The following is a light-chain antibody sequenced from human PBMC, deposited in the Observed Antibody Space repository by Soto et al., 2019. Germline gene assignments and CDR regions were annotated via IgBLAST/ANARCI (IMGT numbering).Light chain of an antibody. CDR2: GVS. J-gene: IGKJ2*01. CDR1: QALSTS. V-gene: IGKV1-12*02. Sequence: IQVTQSPSSVSASVVYRVAIICRASQALSTSLAWYQQRPGRAPKLLIYGVSTLQTGVPSRFSGSGSGAESTLTITGLQPDDLGTYYCQHTTDFTFGQGTKVDI. CDR3: QHTTDFT.